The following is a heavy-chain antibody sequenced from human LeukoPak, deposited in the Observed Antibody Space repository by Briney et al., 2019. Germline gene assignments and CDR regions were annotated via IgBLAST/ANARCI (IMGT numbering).Heavy chain of an antibody. CDR3: AKDCTGPLDY. CDR1: GYTFTSYY. Sequence: ASVRVSCKASGYTFTSYYMHWVRQAPGQGLEWMGIINPSGGSTSYAQKFQGRVTMTRDMSTSTVYMELSSLRAEDTAVYYCAKDCTGPLDYWGQGTLVTVSS. V-gene: IGHV1-46*01. CDR2: INPSGGST. J-gene: IGHJ4*02.